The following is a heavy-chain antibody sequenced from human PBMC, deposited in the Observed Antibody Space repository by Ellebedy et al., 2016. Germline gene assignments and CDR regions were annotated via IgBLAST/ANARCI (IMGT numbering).Heavy chain of an antibody. D-gene: IGHD1-14*01. V-gene: IGHV3-53*01. CDR2: MYGGGTE. J-gene: IGHJ3*02. Sequence: GESLKISXAASGFSVTSNDMSWVRQAPGRGLELVSLMYGGGTEYYADSVKGRFTITRDNSKNTLYLQMSGLGAGDTALYYCVTRHNGAFDIWGQGTMVTVSS. CDR1: GFSVTSND. CDR3: VTRHNGAFDI.